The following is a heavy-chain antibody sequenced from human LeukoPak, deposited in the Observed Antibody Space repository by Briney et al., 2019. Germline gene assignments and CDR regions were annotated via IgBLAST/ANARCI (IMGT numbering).Heavy chain of an antibody. J-gene: IGHJ4*02. CDR3: ATIARWELLPWESRYFDY. CDR2: FDPEDGET. CDR1: GYTLTELS. V-gene: IGHV1-24*01. Sequence: GASVKVSCKVSGYTLTELSMRWVRQAPGKGLEWMGGFDPEDGETIYAQKFQGRVTMTEDTSTDTAYMELSSLRSEDTAVYYCATIARWELLPWESRYFDYWGQGTLVTVSS. D-gene: IGHD1-26*01.